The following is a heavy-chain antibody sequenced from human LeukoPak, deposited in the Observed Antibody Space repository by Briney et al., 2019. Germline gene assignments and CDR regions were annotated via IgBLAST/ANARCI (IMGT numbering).Heavy chain of an antibody. CDR3: ARGVGLRYDAFDI. CDR1: GFTFSSYI. J-gene: IGHJ3*02. Sequence: GGSLRLSCAASGFTFSSYIMNWVRQAPGKGLEWVSYISSSSSTIYYADSVKGRFTLSRDNAKNSLYLQMNSLRAEDTAVYYCARGVGLRYDAFDIWGQGTMVTVSS. V-gene: IGHV3-48*04. D-gene: IGHD5-12*01. CDR2: ISSSSSTI.